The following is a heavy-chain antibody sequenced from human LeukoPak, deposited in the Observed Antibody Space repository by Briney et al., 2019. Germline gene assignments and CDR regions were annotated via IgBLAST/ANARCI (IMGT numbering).Heavy chain of an antibody. CDR1: GYSISSGYY. CDR3: AASGSYYVWKSHFDY. D-gene: IGHD1-26*01. J-gene: IGHJ4*02. CDR2: IYHSGST. Sequence: SETLSLTCTVSGYSISSGYYWGWIRQPPGKGLEWIGSIYHSGSTYYNPSLKSRVTISVDTSKNQFSLKLSSVTAADTTVYYCAASGSYYVWKSHFDYWGQGTLVTVSS. V-gene: IGHV4-38-2*02.